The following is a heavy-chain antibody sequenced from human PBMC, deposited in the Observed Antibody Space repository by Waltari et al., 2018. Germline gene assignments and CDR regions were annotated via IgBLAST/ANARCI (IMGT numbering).Heavy chain of an antibody. V-gene: IGHV6-1*01. D-gene: IGHD1-26*01. CDR3: AKTVGASPYYFDY. CDR2: TYYRSKWYN. Sequence: QVQLQQSGPGLVTPSQTLSLPCAISGDSVSSNRAAWHWIMQSPSRGLEWLGRTYYRSKWYNDYAVSVKSRITINPDTSKNQFSLQLNSVTPEDTAVYYCAKTVGASPYYFDYWGQGTLVTVSS. J-gene: IGHJ4*02. CDR1: GDSVSSNRAA.